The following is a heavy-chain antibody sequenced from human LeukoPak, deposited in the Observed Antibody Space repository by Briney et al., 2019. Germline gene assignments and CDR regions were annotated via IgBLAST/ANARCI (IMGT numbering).Heavy chain of an antibody. CDR3: AREMATIVNQFDY. Sequence: ASVKVSCKASGYTFPANYMHWVRQAPGQGLEWMGWISGYNGNTNYAQKLQGRVTMTTDTSTTTAYMGLRSLRSDDTAVYYCAREMATIVNQFDYWGQGTLVTVSS. D-gene: IGHD5-24*01. V-gene: IGHV1-18*04. J-gene: IGHJ4*02. CDR2: ISGYNGNT. CDR1: GYTFPANY.